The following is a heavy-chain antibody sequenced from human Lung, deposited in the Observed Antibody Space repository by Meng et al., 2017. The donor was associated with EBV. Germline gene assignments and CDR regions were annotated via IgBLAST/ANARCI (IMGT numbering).Heavy chain of an antibody. CDR3: AGIIVGGSRGY. CDR1: GFTFNNYA. D-gene: IGHD1-26*01. CDR2: ISSSGDNT. Sequence: VQVVEAGGGLGQPGGSLGLSCAASGFTFNNYAIAWVRQAPGKGLEWVSTISSSGDNTYYADSVKGRFTISRDRSKTTLYLQMNSLRAEDTALYYCAGIIVGGSRGYWGQGTLVTVSS. J-gene: IGHJ4*02. V-gene: IGHV3-23*04.